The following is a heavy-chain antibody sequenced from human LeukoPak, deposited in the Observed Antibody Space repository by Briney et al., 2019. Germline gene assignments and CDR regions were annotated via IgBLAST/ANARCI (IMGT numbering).Heavy chain of an antibody. CDR1: GFTFSSYW. Sequence: PGGSLRLSCAASGFTFSSYWMSWVRQAPGKGLEWVANIKQDGSEKYYVDSVKGRFTISRDSAKNSLYLQMNSLRAEDAAVYYCAREDDYGYFDYWGQGTLVTVSS. V-gene: IGHV3-7*01. D-gene: IGHD4-17*01. J-gene: IGHJ4*02. CDR3: AREDDYGYFDY. CDR2: IKQDGSEK.